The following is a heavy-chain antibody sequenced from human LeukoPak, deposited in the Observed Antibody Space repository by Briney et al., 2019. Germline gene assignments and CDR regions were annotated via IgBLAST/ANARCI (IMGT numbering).Heavy chain of an antibody. V-gene: IGHV3-48*03. Sequence: GGSLRLSCAASGFTFSSYEMNWVRQAPGKGLEWVSYISGGGNTIFYADSVKGRFTISRDNAKNSLYLHMNSLSAEDTAVYFCATETENSNYDAFDIWGQRTLVTVSS. CDR2: ISGGGNTI. CDR3: ATETENSNYDAFDI. D-gene: IGHD4-11*01. J-gene: IGHJ3*02. CDR1: GFTFSSYE.